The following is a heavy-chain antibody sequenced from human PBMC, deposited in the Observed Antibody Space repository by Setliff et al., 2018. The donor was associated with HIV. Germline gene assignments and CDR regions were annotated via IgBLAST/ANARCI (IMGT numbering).Heavy chain of an antibody. CDR1: GYSFTNYW. Sequence: PGESLKISCKGSGYSFTNYWIGWVRQMPGKGLEWMGIIYPGDSDTRYSPSFQGQVTISADKSISTAYLQWSSLKASDTAMYYCARHGYCSGTSCSECYYYCGMDVWGQGTTVTVSS. CDR3: ARHGYCSGTSCSECYYYCGMDV. J-gene: IGHJ6*02. D-gene: IGHD2-2*03. CDR2: IYPGDSDT. V-gene: IGHV5-51*01.